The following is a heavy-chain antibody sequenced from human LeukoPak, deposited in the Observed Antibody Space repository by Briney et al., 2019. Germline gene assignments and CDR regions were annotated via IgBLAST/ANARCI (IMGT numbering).Heavy chain of an antibody. CDR2: IKQDGSET. Sequence: PGGSLRLSCAASGFPFSSYWLSWVRQAPGKGLEWVASIKQDGSETYYVDSVKGRFIISKDNAQNLLFLQMNSLRVEDTAVYFCAGDPSMTAVSAYSFDFWGQGTLVTVSS. CDR1: GFPFSSYW. CDR3: AGDPSMTAVSAYSFDF. J-gene: IGHJ4*02. V-gene: IGHV3-7*01. D-gene: IGHD2-21*01.